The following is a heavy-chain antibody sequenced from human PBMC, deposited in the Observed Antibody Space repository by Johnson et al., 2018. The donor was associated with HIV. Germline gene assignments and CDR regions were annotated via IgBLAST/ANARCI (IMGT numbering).Heavy chain of an antibody. D-gene: IGHD3-22*01. CDR1: GFTFSTYG. J-gene: IGHJ3*02. CDR2: ISSSGSTI. CDR3: ARESVPGSSGNYQGALDI. Sequence: VQLVESGGGVVQPGRSLRLSCAASGFTFSTYGMHWVRQAPGKGLEWVSYISSSGSTIYYADSVKGRFTISRDNSKNTLYLQMKRMRAEDTAVYYCARESVPGSSGNYQGALDIWGQGTMVTVSS. V-gene: IGHV3-48*01.